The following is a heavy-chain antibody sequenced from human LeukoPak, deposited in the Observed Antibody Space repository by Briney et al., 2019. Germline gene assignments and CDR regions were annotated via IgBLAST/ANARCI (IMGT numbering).Heavy chain of an antibody. J-gene: IGHJ4*02. V-gene: IGHV4-59*01. CDR1: GGSINSYY. CDR2: MFFSGST. Sequence: SETLSLTCTVSGGSINSYYWSWTRQPPGKGLEWIGYMFFSGSTNYNPSLKSRVTISVDTSKNQFSLKLSSVTAADTAVYYCARESGYICGYNEKFFDYWGQGTLVTVSS. D-gene: IGHD5-18*01. CDR3: ARESGYICGYNEKFFDY.